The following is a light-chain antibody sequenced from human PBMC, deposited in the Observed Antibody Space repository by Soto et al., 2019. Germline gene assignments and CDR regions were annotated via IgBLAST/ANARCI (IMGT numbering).Light chain of an antibody. CDR1: SSNIGAGYD. J-gene: IGLJ3*02. CDR2: GNS. CDR3: QSYDSSLSGWV. V-gene: IGLV1-40*01. Sequence: QSLLTQPPSVSGAPGQRVTISCTGSSSNIGAGYDVHWYQHLPGTAPKLLIYGNSNRPSGVPDRFSGSKSGTSASLAITGLQAEDEADYYCQSYDSSLSGWVFGGGTQLTVL.